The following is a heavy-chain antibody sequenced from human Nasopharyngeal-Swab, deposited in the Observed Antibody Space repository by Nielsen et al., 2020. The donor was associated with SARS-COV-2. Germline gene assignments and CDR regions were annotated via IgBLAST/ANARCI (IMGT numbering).Heavy chain of an antibody. V-gene: IGHV4-34*01. D-gene: IGHD1-26*01. J-gene: IGHJ4*02. Sequence: SQTLSLTCAVYGGSFSGYYWSWIRQPPGKGLEWIEEINHSGSTNYNPSLKSRVTISVDTSKNQFSLKLSSVTAADTAVYYCARFRVGGSYFDYWGQGTLVTVSS. CDR1: GGSFSGYY. CDR3: ARFRVGGSYFDY. CDR2: INHSGST.